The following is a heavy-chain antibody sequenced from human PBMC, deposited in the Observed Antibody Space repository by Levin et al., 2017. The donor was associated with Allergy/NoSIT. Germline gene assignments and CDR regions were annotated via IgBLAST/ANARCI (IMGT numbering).Heavy chain of an antibody. CDR1: GGSFSGFY. V-gene: IGHV4-34*01. D-gene: IGHD6-19*01. Sequence: SQTLSLTCAVYGGSFSGFYWNWIRQPAGKGLEWNGEINHSGRTNYNPSLRSRVTISVDTSKNQFSLKLSSVTAADTAVYYCARGPPEAVGWYVNYWGQGTLVTVSS. CDR2: INHSGRT. CDR3: ARGPPEAVGWYVNY. J-gene: IGHJ4*02.